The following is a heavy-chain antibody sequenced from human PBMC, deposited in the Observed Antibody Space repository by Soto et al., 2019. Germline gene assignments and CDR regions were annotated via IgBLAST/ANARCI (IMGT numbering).Heavy chain of an antibody. CDR1: GYTFNDYF. J-gene: IGHJ5*02. D-gene: IGHD4-4*01. Sequence: QVQLVQSGAEVKKPGASVNVSCRASGYTFNDYFLHWVRQAPGQGLEWMGWINPNSGSTHFAEKFEGSVTMTRDASITTVYLVINRLRSDDTAVYYCARVTATSPDAWLDPWGQGTLVTVSS. V-gene: IGHV1-2*04. CDR3: ARVTATSPDAWLDP. CDR2: INPNSGST.